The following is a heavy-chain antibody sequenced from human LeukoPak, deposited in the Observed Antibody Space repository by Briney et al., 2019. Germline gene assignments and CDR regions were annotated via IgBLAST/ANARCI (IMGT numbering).Heavy chain of an antibody. V-gene: IGHV4-34*01. D-gene: IGHD6-19*01. J-gene: IGHJ3*02. CDR3: ARHVRSRDSSGWYNDAFDI. CDR2: INHSGST. CDR1: GGSFSGYY. Sequence: PSETLSLTCAVYGGSFSGYYWSWIRQPPGKGLEWIGEINHSGSTNYNPSLKSRVTISVDTSKNQFSLKLSSVTAADTAVYYCARHVRSRDSSGWYNDAFDIWGQGTMVTVSS.